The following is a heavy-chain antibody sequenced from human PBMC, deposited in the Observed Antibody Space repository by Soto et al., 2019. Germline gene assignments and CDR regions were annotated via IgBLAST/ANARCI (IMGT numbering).Heavy chain of an antibody. CDR3: AKAGGLADI. V-gene: IGHV3-9*01. D-gene: IGHD3-10*01. Sequence: EVQLVESGGGLVQPGRSLRLSCVASGFIFDDYGMFCVRQTPGKGLEWVAGISWNSGRIDYADSVKGRFTISRDNAKNSLYLQMNSLRTEDTALYYCAKAGGLADIWGQGTMVTVS. CDR2: ISWNSGRI. J-gene: IGHJ3*02. CDR1: GFIFDDYG.